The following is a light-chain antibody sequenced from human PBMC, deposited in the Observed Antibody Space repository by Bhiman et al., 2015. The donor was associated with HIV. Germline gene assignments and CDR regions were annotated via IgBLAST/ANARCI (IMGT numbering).Light chain of an antibody. CDR2: LNSDGSH. J-gene: IGLJ3*02. CDR1: SGHSSYA. V-gene: IGLV4-69*01. Sequence: MSSGHSSYAIAWHQQQPEKGPRYLMKLNSDGSHSKGDGIPDRFSGSSSGAERYLTISSLQSEDEADYYCQTWGTGIGVFGGGTKLTVL. CDR3: QTWGTGIGV.